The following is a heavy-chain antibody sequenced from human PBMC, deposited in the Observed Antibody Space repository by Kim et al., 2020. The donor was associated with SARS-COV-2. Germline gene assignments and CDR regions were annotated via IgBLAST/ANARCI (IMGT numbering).Heavy chain of an antibody. V-gene: IGHV3-21*01. D-gene: IGHD3-22*01. J-gene: IGHJ4*02. CDR3: ARVTDRSGYYFDY. Sequence: YYQDSLMGRFTLSRDNAKNSLYLQMRSLRAEDTALYYCARVTDRSGYYFDYWGQGTLVTVSS.